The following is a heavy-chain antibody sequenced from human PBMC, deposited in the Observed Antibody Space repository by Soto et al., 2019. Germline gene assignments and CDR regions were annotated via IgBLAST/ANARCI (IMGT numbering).Heavy chain of an antibody. CDR2: VWKDGSNR. CDR1: GITFSDYG. CDR3: AKVPRGSNFGYYNF. J-gene: IGHJ4*02. D-gene: IGHD5-18*01. Sequence: GGSLRLSCAASGITFSDYGMHWVRQAPGKGLEWVAGVWKDGSNRYYVDSVKGRFTISRDNSKNTLYLQMDSLRDEDTAVCYCAKVPRGSNFGYYNFWGQGTLVTVSS. V-gene: IGHV3-30*02.